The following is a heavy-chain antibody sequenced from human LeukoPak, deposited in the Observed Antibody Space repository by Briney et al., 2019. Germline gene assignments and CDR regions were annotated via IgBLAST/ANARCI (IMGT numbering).Heavy chain of an antibody. J-gene: IGHJ4*02. CDR1: GGSISSYY. CDR3: ARNDVNFDY. Sequence: PSETLSLTCTVSGGSISSYYWSWIRQPPGKGLEWIGYIHYSGTTNYNPSLKSRVTISVDTSKNQFSLKLSSVTAADTAVYYCARNDVNFDYWGQGTLVTVSS. V-gene: IGHV4-59*01. CDR2: IHYSGTT. D-gene: IGHD1-1*01.